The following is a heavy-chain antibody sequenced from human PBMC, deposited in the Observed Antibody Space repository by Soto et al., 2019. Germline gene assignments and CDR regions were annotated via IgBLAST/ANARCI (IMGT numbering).Heavy chain of an antibody. J-gene: IGHJ5*02. CDR3: APSRTWFDP. V-gene: IGHV3-74*01. CDR2: INSDGSST. Sequence: GGSLRLSCAASGFTFSSYWMHWVRQAPGKGLVWVSRINSDGSSTTYADSVKGRFTISRDNAKNTLYLQMNSLRVDDTAVYYCAPSRTWFDPWGQGTLVTVSS. CDR1: GFTFSSYW.